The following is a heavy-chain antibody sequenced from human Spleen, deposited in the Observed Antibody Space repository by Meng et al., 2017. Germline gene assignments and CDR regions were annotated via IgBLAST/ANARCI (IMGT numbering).Heavy chain of an antibody. D-gene: IGHD6-13*01. J-gene: IGHJ4*02. CDR1: GFTFSSYW. Sequence: GESLKISCAASGFTFSSYWMSWVRQAPGKGLEWVANIKQDGSEKYYVDSVKGRFTISRDNAKNSLYLQMNSLRAEDTALYYCARDPQYSSSWYYFDYWGQGTLVTVSS. V-gene: IGHV3-7*03. CDR2: IKQDGSEK. CDR3: ARDPQYSSSWYYFDY.